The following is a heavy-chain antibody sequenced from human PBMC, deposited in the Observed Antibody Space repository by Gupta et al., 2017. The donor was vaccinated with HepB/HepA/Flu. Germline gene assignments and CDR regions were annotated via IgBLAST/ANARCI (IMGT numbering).Heavy chain of an antibody. CDR1: GFTFSNLG. J-gene: IGHJ4*02. CDR3: AKDMLSGSYQPFDY. CDR2: IWYDGSNK. D-gene: IGHD1-26*01. Sequence: QVQLVESGGGVVQPGRSLRLSCAASGFTFSNLGMHWVRQAPGKGLEWVALIWYDGSNKYYADSVKGRLTISRDNSKNTLYLQMNSLRTEDTAVYYCAKDMLSGSYQPFDYWGQGTLVTVSS. V-gene: IGHV3-30*18.